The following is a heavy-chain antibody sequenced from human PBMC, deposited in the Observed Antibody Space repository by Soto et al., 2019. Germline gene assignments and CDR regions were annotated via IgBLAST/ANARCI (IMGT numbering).Heavy chain of an antibody. J-gene: IGHJ6*02. CDR2: ISYDGSNK. CDR1: GFTFSSYA. CDR3: ARDSVAAAGIPYYYYYGMDV. V-gene: IGHV3-30-3*01. D-gene: IGHD6-13*01. Sequence: PGGSLRLSCAASGFTFSSYAMHWVRQAPGKGLEWVAVISYDGSNKYYADSVEGRFTISRDNSKNTLYLQMNSLRAEDTAVYYCARDSVAAAGIPYYYYYGMDVWGQGTLVTVSS.